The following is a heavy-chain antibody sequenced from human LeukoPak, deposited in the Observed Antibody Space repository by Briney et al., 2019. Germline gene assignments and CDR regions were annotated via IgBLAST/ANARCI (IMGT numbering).Heavy chain of an antibody. Sequence: GGSLRLSCAASGFTSSSYWMSWVRQAPGKGLERVANIKQDGSEEYYVDFVKGRFTISRDNAKNSLYLQMNSLRAEDTAVYYCAKDRYSNYGVLDVWGQGTTVTVSS. V-gene: IGHV3-7*03. CDR3: AKDRYSNYGVLDV. J-gene: IGHJ6*02. CDR1: GFTSSSYW. CDR2: IKQDGSEE. D-gene: IGHD4-11*01.